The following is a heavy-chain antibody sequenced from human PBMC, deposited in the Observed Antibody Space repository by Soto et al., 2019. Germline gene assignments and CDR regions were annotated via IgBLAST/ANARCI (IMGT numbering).Heavy chain of an antibody. J-gene: IGHJ4*02. D-gene: IGHD3-22*01. Sequence: QVQLQQWGAGLLKPSETLSLTCAVYGGSFSGYYWSWIRQPPGKGLEWIGEINHSGSTNYNPSLKSRVTISVDTSKNQVSLKLSSVTAADTAVYYCARLDYYDSSDRIPEVYYFDYWGQGTLVTVSS. CDR3: ARLDYYDSSDRIPEVYYFDY. CDR1: GGSFSGYY. CDR2: INHSGST. V-gene: IGHV4-34*01.